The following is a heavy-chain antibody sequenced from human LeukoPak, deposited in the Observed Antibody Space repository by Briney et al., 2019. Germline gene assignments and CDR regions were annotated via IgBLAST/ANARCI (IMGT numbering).Heavy chain of an antibody. V-gene: IGHV4-38-2*02. CDR1: GYSISSGYY. CDR3: ARVLGVMAGPYYFDY. J-gene: IGHJ4*02. CDR2: IYHSGST. D-gene: IGHD6-19*01. Sequence: SETLSLTCTVSGYSISSGYYWGWIRQPPGKGLEWIGSIYHSGSTYYNPSLKSRATISVDTSKNQFSLKLSSVTAADTAVYYCARVLGVMAGPYYFDYWGQGTLVTVSS.